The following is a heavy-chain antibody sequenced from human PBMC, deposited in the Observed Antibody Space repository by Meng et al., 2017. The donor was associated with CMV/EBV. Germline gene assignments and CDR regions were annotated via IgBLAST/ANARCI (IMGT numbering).Heavy chain of an antibody. CDR3: AVTGYSSSWSVKLDY. J-gene: IGHJ4*02. CDR2: IIPIFGTA. D-gene: IGHD6-13*01. CDR1: AGTFGSNA. V-gene: IGHV1-69*01. Sequence: VRLVRSAAELKNPRSPVKVSCKASAGTFGSNAISWVRQAPGQGLEWMGGIIPIFGTANYAQKFQGRVTITADESTSTAYMELSSLRSEDTAVYYCAVTGYSSSWSVKLDYWGQGTLVTVSS.